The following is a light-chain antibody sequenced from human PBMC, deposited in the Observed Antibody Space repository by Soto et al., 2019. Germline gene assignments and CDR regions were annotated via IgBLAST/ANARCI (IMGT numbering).Light chain of an antibody. J-gene: IGKJ5*01. CDR3: QQYKSWPPIT. CDR2: GAS. CDR1: QSVSSN. Sequence: EIVMTQSPATLSVSPWERATLSCRASQSVSSNLAWYQQKPGQAPRLLIYGASTRATGTPARFSGSGSGTEFTLTISSLQSEDFAVYYCQQYKSWPPITFGQGTRLEIK. V-gene: IGKV3-15*01.